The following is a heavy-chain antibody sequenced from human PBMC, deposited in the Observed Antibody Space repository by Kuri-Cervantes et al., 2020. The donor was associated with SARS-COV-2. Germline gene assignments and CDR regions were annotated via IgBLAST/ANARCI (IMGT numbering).Heavy chain of an antibody. V-gene: IGHV3-13*01. CDR3: AKSTLDDY. Sequence: GESLKISCAASGFTFSSYDMHWVRQATGKGLEWVSAIGTAGDTYYPGSVKGRFTISRENAKNSLYLQMNSLRAGDTAVYYCAKSTLDDYWGQGTLVTVSS. CDR2: IGTAGDT. J-gene: IGHJ4*02. CDR1: GFTFSSYD.